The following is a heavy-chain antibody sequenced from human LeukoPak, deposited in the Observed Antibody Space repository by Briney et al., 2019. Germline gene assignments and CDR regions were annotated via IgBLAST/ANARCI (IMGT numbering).Heavy chain of an antibody. J-gene: IGHJ5*02. Sequence: ASVKVSCKASGYTFTSYYMHWVRQAPGQGLEWMGWMNPNSGNTGYAQKFQGRVTMTRNTSISTAYMELSSLRSEDTAVYYCARDSVPGDWNDVWFDPWGQGTLVTVSS. V-gene: IGHV1-8*02. CDR1: GYTFTSYY. CDR2: MNPNSGNT. CDR3: ARDSVPGDWNDVWFDP. D-gene: IGHD1-1*01.